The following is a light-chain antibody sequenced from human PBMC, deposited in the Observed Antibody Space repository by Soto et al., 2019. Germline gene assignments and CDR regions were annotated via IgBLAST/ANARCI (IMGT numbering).Light chain of an antibody. J-gene: IGKJ5*01. Sequence: VMTQSAGSLSVSLGERATLXCRASQSGSINFHWYQQNPGQAPRLLISDTSTRGTGSLARFSGSGSGTESTLTISSLQSEDFAVYYCKQYSNWPPITFGQGTRLEIK. V-gene: IGKV3-15*01. CDR2: DTS. CDR1: QSGSIN. CDR3: KQYSNWPPIT.